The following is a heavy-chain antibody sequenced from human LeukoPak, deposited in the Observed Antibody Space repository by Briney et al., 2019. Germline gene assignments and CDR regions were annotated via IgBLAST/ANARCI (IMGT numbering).Heavy chain of an antibody. V-gene: IGHV1-24*01. CDR1: GYTLTELS. CDR2: FDPEDGET. CDR3: ATGLGWAGQGNWFDP. Sequence: GASVKVSCKASGYTLTELSMHWVRRAPGKGLEWMGGFDPEDGETIYAQKFQGRVTMTEDTSTDTAYMELSSLRSEDTAVYYCATGLGWAGQGNWFDPWGQGTLVTVSS. J-gene: IGHJ5*02. D-gene: IGHD6-19*01.